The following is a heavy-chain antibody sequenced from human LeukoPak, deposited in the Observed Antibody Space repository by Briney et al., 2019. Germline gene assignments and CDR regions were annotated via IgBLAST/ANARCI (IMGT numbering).Heavy chain of an antibody. Sequence: SETLSLTCSISDGSISSYYWNWIRQSPGKGLEWIGHIHYSGSTHYNPSLQSRVSISIDTSKNHFSLKLRSVTAADTAVYYCARGPALPKPKRFDYWGQGTLVTVSS. CDR1: DGSISSYY. CDR2: IHYSGST. J-gene: IGHJ4*02. V-gene: IGHV4-59*12. CDR3: ARGPALPKPKRFDY.